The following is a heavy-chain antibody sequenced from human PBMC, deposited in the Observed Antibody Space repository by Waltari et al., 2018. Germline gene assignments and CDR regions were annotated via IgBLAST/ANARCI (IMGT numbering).Heavy chain of an antibody. Sequence: QVQLQESGPGLVKPSETLSLTCAVSGYSISSGYYWGWIRQPPGKGLEWIGSIDHSGSTYYNPSLKSRVTISVDTSKNQFSLKLSSVTAADTAVYYCARLRLYCSGGSCKVYFDYWGQGTLVTVSS. V-gene: IGHV4-38-2*01. CDR2: IDHSGST. D-gene: IGHD2-15*01. CDR3: ARLRLYCSGGSCKVYFDY. J-gene: IGHJ4*02. CDR1: GYSISSGYY.